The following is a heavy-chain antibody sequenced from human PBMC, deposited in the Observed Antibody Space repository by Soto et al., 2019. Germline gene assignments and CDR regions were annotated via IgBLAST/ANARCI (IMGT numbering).Heavy chain of an antibody. D-gene: IGHD2-21*02. V-gene: IGHV4-39*01. CDR1: GGSISSSSYY. J-gene: IGHJ6*03. Sequence: SETLSLTCTVSGGSISSSSYYWGWIRQPPGKGLEWIGSIYYSGSTYYNPSFKSRVTISVDTSKNQFSLKLSSVTAADTAVYYCARHGGVTGMDYYHYRDVGGKGTRFTVSS. CDR2: IYYSGST. CDR3: ARHGGVTGMDYYHYRDV.